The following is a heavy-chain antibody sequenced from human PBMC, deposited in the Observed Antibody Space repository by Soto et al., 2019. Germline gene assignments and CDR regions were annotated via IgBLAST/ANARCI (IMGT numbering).Heavy chain of an antibody. Sequence: GGSLRLSCAASGFTFSSYGMHWVRQAPGKGLEWVAVISYDGSNKYYADSVKGRFTISRDNSKNTLYLQMNSLRAEDTAVYYCAKDWGTTVVTHNFDYWGQGTLVTVSS. CDR1: GFTFSSYG. V-gene: IGHV3-30*18. D-gene: IGHD4-17*01. CDR2: ISYDGSNK. J-gene: IGHJ4*02. CDR3: AKDWGTTVVTHNFDY.